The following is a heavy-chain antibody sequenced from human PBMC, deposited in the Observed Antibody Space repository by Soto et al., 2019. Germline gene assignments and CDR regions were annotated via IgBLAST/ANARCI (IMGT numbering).Heavy chain of an antibody. J-gene: IGHJ3*01. CDR2: ISASGDRT. D-gene: IGHD5-12*01. CDR1: GFTLTNYA. Sequence: EVQLLVSGGGSAQPGGSLRLSCAVSGFTLTNYAMSWVRQTSGKGLEWVSQISASGDRTYYADSVEGRFTISKDFSKNTLFLQMNSLRGEDSAVYYCEGSWTWGQGTMVTVSS. V-gene: IGHV3-23*01. CDR3: EGSWT.